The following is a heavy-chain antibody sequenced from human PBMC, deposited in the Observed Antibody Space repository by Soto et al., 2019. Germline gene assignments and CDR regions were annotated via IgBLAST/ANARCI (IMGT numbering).Heavy chain of an antibody. J-gene: IGHJ4*02. CDR3: ARYQSGTDLAYFDY. V-gene: IGHV1-8*01. CDR1: GFPFNNYD. D-gene: IGHD2-2*01. CDR2: MNPSSGNT. Sequence: QVQLVQSGAEVRKPGASVKVSCKTSGFPFNNYDINWVRQATGQGLEWIGWMNPSSGNTGYAQKFQGRVTVTRNTSISTAYMELSRLRSEDTAIYYFARYQSGTDLAYFDYWGQGTLVTVSS.